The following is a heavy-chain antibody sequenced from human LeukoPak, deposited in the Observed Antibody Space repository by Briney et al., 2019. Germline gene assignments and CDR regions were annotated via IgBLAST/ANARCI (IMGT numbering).Heavy chain of an antibody. V-gene: IGHV5-51*01. J-gene: IGHJ1*01. CDR3: ARLRDSSSSGYFQH. CDR2: IYPGDSDT. Sequence: GESLKISCKGSGYSFTSYWIGWVRQMPGKGLEWMGIIYPGDSDTRYSPSFQGQITISADKSIGTAYLQWSSLKASDTAMYYCARLRDSSSSGYFQHWGQGTLVTVSS. D-gene: IGHD6-6*01. CDR1: GYSFTSYW.